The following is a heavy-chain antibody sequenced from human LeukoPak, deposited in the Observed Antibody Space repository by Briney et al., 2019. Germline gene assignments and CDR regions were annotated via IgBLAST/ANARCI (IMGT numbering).Heavy chain of an antibody. Sequence: ASVKVSCKTSGFTFSTSAVQWVRQARGQRLEWMGWIIVGSGATNYAQSLQGRFTITRDMSTNTAYMELSGLGSEDSAVYYCAAELYGVYTDCCTFHMWGQGTMVTVSS. CDR2: IIVGSGAT. D-gene: IGHD4-17*01. CDR3: AAELYGVYTDCCTFHM. CDR1: GFTFSTSA. V-gene: IGHV1-58*01. J-gene: IGHJ3*02.